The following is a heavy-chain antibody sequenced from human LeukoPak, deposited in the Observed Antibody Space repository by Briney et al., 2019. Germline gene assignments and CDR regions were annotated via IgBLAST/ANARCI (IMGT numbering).Heavy chain of an antibody. J-gene: IGHJ4*02. D-gene: IGHD3-16*01. CDR2: VKEDGSAK. CDR1: GFTFRTSW. Sequence: GGSLRLSCAASGFTFRTSWMSWVRQAPGKGLEAVANVKEDGSAKNYVDSVKGHFTISRDNAENSLYLQMNSLRAEDTAVYYCARDRAYSTFDYWGQGNLVTVYS. CDR3: ARDRAYSTFDY. V-gene: IGHV3-7*01.